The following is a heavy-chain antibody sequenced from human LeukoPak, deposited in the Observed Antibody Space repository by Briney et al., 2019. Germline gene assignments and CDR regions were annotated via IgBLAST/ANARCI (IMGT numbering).Heavy chain of an antibody. Sequence: GGSLRLSCAASEFTFSNYAIHWVRQAPGKGLEWVTVISYDGSNTYYADSVKGRFTISRDNSKNTLYLQMSSLRAEDTATFYCAKYYYDRSGRGNDAFDVWGQGTMVTVSS. V-gene: IGHV3-30*04. CDR2: ISYDGSNT. J-gene: IGHJ3*01. CDR1: EFTFSNYA. D-gene: IGHD3-22*01. CDR3: AKYYYDRSGRGNDAFDV.